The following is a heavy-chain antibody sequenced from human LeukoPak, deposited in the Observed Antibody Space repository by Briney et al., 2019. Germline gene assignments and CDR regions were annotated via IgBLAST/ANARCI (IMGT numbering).Heavy chain of an antibody. Sequence: GGSLRLSCAASGFTFSSYAMSWVRQAPGKGLEWVSAISSSGGSTYYADSVKGRFTISRDNSKNTLYLQMNSLRAEDTAIYYCAKNGDRGAYCSGGSCYPYFYYYMDVWGKGTTVTISS. J-gene: IGHJ6*03. V-gene: IGHV3-23*01. CDR1: GFTFSSYA. CDR2: ISSSGGST. CDR3: AKNGDRGAYCSGGSCYPYFYYYMDV. D-gene: IGHD2-15*01.